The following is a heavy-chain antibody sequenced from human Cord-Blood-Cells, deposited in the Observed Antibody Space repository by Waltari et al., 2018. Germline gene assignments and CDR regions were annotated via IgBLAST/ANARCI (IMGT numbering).Heavy chain of an antibody. CDR2: IYSGGST. J-gene: IGHJ3*02. V-gene: IGHV3-53*04. CDR1: GFTVSSNY. Sequence: EVQLVESGGGLVQPGGSLRLSCAASGFTVSSNYMSWVRQAPGKGLEWVAVIYSGGSTYYADSVKGRFTISRHNSKNTLYLQMNSLRAEDTAVYYCARDQSDAFDIWGQGTMVTVSS. CDR3: ARDQSDAFDI.